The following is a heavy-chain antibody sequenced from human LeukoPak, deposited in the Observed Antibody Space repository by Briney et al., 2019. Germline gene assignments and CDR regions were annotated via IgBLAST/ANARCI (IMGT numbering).Heavy chain of an antibody. CDR1: GGSFSGYY. J-gene: IGHJ4*02. V-gene: IGHV4-34*01. Sequence: SETLSLTCAVSGGSFSGYYWSWIRQPPGKGLEWIGEINHSGSTNYNPSLKSRVTISVDTSKNQFSLKLSSVTAADTAVYYCARRRRRDGYGGGEGYFDYWGQGTLVTVSS. CDR3: ARRRRRDGYGGGEGYFDY. CDR2: INHSGST. D-gene: IGHD5-24*01.